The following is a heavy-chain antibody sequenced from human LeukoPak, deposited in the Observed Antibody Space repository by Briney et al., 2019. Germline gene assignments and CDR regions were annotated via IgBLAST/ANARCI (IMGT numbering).Heavy chain of an antibody. CDR2: IRYDGSNK. D-gene: IGHD4-17*01. CDR3: NGDYSSSIDY. V-gene: IGHV3-30*02. Sequence: GGSLRLSCVASGFTFSSYWMHWVRQAPGKGLEWVAFIRYDGSNKYYADSVKGRFTISRDNSKNTLYLQMNSLRAEDTAVYYCNGDYSSSIDYWGQGTLVTVSS. CDR1: GFTFSSYW. J-gene: IGHJ4*02.